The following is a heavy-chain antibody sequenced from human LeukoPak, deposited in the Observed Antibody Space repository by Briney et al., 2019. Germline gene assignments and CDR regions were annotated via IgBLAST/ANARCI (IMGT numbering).Heavy chain of an antibody. CDR1: GGSISSYS. Sequence: PSQTLSLTCSVAGGSISSYSWSWIRQPPRKGLEWIGYIYYSGSTTNNTSLTSGVTISVYTSKNQFSLKLSSVTAADTAVYYCARQAYGWSLPDDYYYMDVWGKGTTVTASS. D-gene: IGHD6-19*01. J-gene: IGHJ6*03. V-gene: IGHV4-59*08. CDR2: IYYSGST. CDR3: ARQAYGWSLPDDYYYMDV.